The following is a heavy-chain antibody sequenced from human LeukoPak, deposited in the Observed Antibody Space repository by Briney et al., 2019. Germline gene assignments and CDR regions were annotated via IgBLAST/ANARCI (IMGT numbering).Heavy chain of an antibody. Sequence: GGSLRLSCAASGFTFSDHYMDWVRQAPGKGLEWVGRSRNKANSFTTVYAASVKGRFTISRDDSKDSLYLQMISLKTEDTAVYYCVRGYNSFDSWGQGTLVTVSS. CDR1: GFTFSDHY. CDR3: VRGYNSFDS. V-gene: IGHV3-72*01. CDR2: SRNKANSFTT. D-gene: IGHD1-1*01. J-gene: IGHJ4*02.